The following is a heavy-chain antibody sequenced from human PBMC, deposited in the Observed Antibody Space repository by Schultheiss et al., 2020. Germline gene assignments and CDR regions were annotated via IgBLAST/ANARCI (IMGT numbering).Heavy chain of an antibody. Sequence: GGSLRLSCAASGFTFSDYYMSWIRQAPGKGLEWVSYISSSSSYTNYADSVKGRFTISRDNAKNSLYLQMNSLRAEDTAVYYCARCDIVATISQGLVYFDYWGQGTLVTVSS. V-gene: IGHV3-11*06. CDR3: ARCDIVATISQGLVYFDY. CDR2: ISSSSSYT. J-gene: IGHJ4*02. CDR1: GFTFSDYY. D-gene: IGHD5-12*01.